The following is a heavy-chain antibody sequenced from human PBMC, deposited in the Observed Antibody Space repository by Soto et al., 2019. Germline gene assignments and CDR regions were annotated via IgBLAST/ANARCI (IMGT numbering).Heavy chain of an antibody. Sequence: EVHMVESGGGLVQPEGSLRLSCAASGFTFSNYYMSWVRQAPGKGLEWVANIKQDGSDTYYVGSVKGRFTISRDNAKNSLFLQMNSLRAEDTAVYYCARDRMPIQYNGLDVWGQGTTVTVSS. CDR2: IKQDGSDT. V-gene: IGHV3-7*03. CDR1: GFTFSNYY. J-gene: IGHJ6*02. D-gene: IGHD2-2*01. CDR3: ARDRMPIQYNGLDV.